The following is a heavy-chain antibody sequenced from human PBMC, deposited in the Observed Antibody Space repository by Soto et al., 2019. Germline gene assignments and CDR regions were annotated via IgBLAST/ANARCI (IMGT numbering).Heavy chain of an antibody. CDR1: GGSISSSNW. V-gene: IGHV4-4*02. J-gene: IGHJ4*02. D-gene: IGHD1-7*01. CDR3: ARVTYNWNYGSYYFDY. CDR2: IYHSGST. Sequence: SETLSLTCAVSGGSISSSNWWSWVRQPPGKGLEWIGEIYHSGSTNYNPSLKSRVTISVDKSKNQFSLKLSSVTAADTAVYYCARVTYNWNYGSYYFDYWGQGTLVTVSS.